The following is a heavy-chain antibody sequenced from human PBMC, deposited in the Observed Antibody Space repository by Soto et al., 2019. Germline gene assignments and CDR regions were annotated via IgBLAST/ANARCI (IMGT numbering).Heavy chain of an antibody. CDR2: INHSGST. V-gene: IGHV4-34*01. J-gene: IGHJ4*02. Sequence: QVQLQQWGAGLLKPSETLSLTCAVYGGSFSGYYWSWIRQPPGKGLEWIGEINHSGSTNYNPSLKSRVTISVDTSKNDFSLKLSSVTAADTAVYYCARVNMGYYYDSSGYIDYWGQGTLVTVSS. CDR1: GGSFSGYY. CDR3: ARVNMGYYYDSSGYIDY. D-gene: IGHD3-22*01.